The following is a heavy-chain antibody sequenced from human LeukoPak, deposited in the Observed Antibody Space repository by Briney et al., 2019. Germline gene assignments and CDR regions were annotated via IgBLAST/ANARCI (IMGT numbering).Heavy chain of an antibody. Sequence: GGSLRLSCAASGFTFSSYEMNWVRQAPGKRLEWVSYIRSSGSTIYYADSVKGRFTISRDNAKNSLYLQMNSLRAEDTAVYYCARDVRYSSGWYLYYYYYMDVWGKGTTVTVSS. CDR1: GFTFSSYE. CDR3: ARDVRYSSGWYLYYYYYMDV. CDR2: IRSSGSTI. V-gene: IGHV3-48*03. J-gene: IGHJ6*03. D-gene: IGHD6-19*01.